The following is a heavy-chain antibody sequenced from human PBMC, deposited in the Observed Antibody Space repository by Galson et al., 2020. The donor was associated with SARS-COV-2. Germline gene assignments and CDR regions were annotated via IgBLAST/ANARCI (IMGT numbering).Heavy chain of an antibody. CDR2: IYHSGST. CDR1: GGSISSSNW. CDR3: ARGPLVGANNWFDP. J-gene: IGHJ5*02. D-gene: IGHD1-26*01. V-gene: IGHV4-4*02. Sequence: ASETLSLTCAVSGGSISSSNWWSWGRQPPGKGLEWIGEIYHSGSTNYNPSLKSRDTISVHKSKNQFSLKLSSVTAADTAVYYCARGPLVGANNWFDPWGQGTLVTVSS.